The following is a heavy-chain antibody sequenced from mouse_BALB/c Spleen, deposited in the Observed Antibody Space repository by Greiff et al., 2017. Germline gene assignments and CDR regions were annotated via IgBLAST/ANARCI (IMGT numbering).Heavy chain of an antibody. V-gene: IGHV2-2*02. CDR2: IWSGGST. J-gene: IGHJ3*01. CDR3: ATPIYDGYPFAY. Sequence: VQVVESGPGLVQPSQSLSITCTVSGFSLTSYGVHWVRQSPGKGLEWLGVIWSGGSTDYNAAFISRLSISKDNSKSQVFFKMNSLQANDTAIYYCATPIYDGYPFAYWGQGTLVTVSA. D-gene: IGHD2-3*01. CDR1: GFSLTSYG.